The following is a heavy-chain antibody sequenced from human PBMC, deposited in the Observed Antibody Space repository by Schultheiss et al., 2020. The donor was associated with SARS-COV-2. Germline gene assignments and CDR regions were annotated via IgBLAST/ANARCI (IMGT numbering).Heavy chain of an antibody. D-gene: IGHD1-14*01. CDR3: AKPRPPYHGGHPSDYYYCGMDV. CDR1: GGSVSTDF. CDR2: INTDGTTT. Sequence: ETLSLTCTVSGGSVSTDFWSWFRQPPGKGLEWVSRINTDGTTTTYADSVKGRFTISRDNARSSLFLQMNSLTAEDTAVYYCAKPRPPYHGGHPSDYYYCGMDVWGQGTTVTVSS. V-gene: IGHV3-74*01. J-gene: IGHJ6*02.